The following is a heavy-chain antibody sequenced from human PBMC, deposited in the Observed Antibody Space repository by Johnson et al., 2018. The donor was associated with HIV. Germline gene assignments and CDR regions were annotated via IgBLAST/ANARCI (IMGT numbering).Heavy chain of an antibody. Sequence: SLRLSCAASGFTFSSYWMSWVRQASGKGLEWVANIKQDGSEKYYVDSVKGRFTISRDNAKNSLYLQMNSLRAEDTAVYYCAREFGQASSYAFDIWGQGTMVTVSS. V-gene: IGHV3-7*01. CDR3: AREFGQASSYAFDI. CDR2: IKQDGSEK. CDR1: GFTFSSYW. D-gene: IGHD3/OR15-3a*01. J-gene: IGHJ3*02.